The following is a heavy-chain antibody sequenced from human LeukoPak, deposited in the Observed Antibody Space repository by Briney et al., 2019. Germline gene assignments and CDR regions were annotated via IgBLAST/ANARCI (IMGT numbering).Heavy chain of an antibody. V-gene: IGHV6-1*01. J-gene: IGHJ4*02. CDR2: TYYTSKWYD. CDR3: ARTSGYNSLPF. CDR1: GDSISINTAS. D-gene: IGHD6-19*01. Sequence: SQTLSLTCVISGDSISINTASWNWIRQSPSRGLEWLGRTYYTSKWYDEYAESVKSRITINPDTSKNQFSLPLNSVTPDDTAMYFCARTSGYNSLPFWGQGTLVTVSS.